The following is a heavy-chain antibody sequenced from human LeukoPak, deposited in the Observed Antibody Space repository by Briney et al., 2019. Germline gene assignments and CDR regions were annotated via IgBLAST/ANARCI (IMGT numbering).Heavy chain of an antibody. D-gene: IGHD3-22*01. CDR2: IRNDGSDK. J-gene: IGHJ4*02. CDR3: ARRYDSKNYFDY. CDR1: GFIFSTYG. Sequence: PGGSLRLSCAASGFIFSTYGMHWVRQAPGKGLEWVAFIRNDGSDKYYAVSVKGRFTISRDNAKNSLYLQMNSLRAEDTAVYYCARRYDSKNYFDYWGQGTLVTVSS. V-gene: IGHV3-30*02.